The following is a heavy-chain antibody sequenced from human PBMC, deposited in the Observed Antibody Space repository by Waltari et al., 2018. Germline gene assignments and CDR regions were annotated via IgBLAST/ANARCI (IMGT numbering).Heavy chain of an antibody. D-gene: IGHD2-8*01. Sequence: QVQRVQSGAEVQKPGSSVKVSCKASGGTFSSCAIRWVRQAPGQGLEWMGGIILIFGTANSAQKFQGRVTITADESTSTSYMELRSLRSEDTAVYYCARSPRLESNLEGWFDPWGQGTLVTVSS. CDR3: ARSPRLESNLEGWFDP. CDR2: IILIFGTA. J-gene: IGHJ5*02. CDR1: GGTFSSCA. V-gene: IGHV1-69*01.